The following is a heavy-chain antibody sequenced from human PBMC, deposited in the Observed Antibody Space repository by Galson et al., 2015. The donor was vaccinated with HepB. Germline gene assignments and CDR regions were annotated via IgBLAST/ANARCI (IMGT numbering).Heavy chain of an antibody. CDR3: VRIGPAAVDS. J-gene: IGHJ5*02. CDR1: GFSLNSREPR. CDR2: IEWDNKK. Sequence: PALVKPTQTLTLTRTFSGFSLNSREPRVSWIRQPPGKALEWLARIEWDNKKFYSASLKTRLTIPQDPSQNQVVLTLTNVDPVDTATYYCVRIGPAAVDSWGLGTLVTVSS. V-gene: IGHV2-70*04. D-gene: IGHD6-13*01.